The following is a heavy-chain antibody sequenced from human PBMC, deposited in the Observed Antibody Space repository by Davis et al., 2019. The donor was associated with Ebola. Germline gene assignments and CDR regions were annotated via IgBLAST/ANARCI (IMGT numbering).Heavy chain of an antibody. D-gene: IGHD3-22*01. V-gene: IGHV1-46*01. J-gene: IGHJ4*02. CDR2: IYPSDGST. Sequence: ASVKVSCKASGGTFSSYGINWVRQAPGQGLEWMGLIYPSDGSTTYAPKFQGRVIMTRDTSTSTVYMELSSLRSDDTAFYYCARTAYFYDTRFDYWGQGTQVTVSS. CDR1: GGTFSSYG. CDR3: ARTAYFYDTRFDY.